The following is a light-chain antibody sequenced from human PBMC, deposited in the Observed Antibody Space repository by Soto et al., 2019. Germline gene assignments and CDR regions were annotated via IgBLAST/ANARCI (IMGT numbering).Light chain of an antibody. J-gene: IGKJ4*01. CDR1: QSVSSSY. CDR2: GAS. Sequence: EIVLTQSPATLSVSPGESATLSCRASQSVSSSYLAWYQQKPGQAPRVLIHGASTRATGIPARFSGSGSGTEFTLTISSLQSEDFAVYYCQHYNNWPLTFGGGTKVDIK. CDR3: QHYNNWPLT. V-gene: IGKV3-15*01.